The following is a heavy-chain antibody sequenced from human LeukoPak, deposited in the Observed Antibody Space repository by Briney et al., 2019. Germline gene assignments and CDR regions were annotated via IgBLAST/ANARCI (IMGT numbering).Heavy chain of an antibody. D-gene: IGHD2-15*01. CDR3: ARRVGYCGGDNCYESDP. CDR2: IYYSGTT. CDR1: GGSISSSSYY. J-gene: IGHJ5*02. Sequence: SETLSLTCTVSGGSISSSSYYWGWIRQPPGKGLEWIGNIYYSGTTYYNPPLKSRVTISVDTSKSQFSLELRSVTAADTAVYYCARRVGYCGGDNCYESDPWGQGTLVTVSS. V-gene: IGHV4-39*01.